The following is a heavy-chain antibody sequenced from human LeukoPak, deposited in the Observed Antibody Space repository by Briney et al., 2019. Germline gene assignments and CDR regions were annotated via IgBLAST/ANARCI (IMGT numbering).Heavy chain of an antibody. V-gene: IGHV3-48*03. J-gene: IGHJ6*04. CDR3: AELGITMIGGV. CDR1: GFTFNRRG. CDR2: ISSSGSTI. Sequence: GGSLRLSCAASGFTFNRRGMHWVRQAPGKGLEWVSYISSSGSTIYYADSVKGRFTISRDNAKNSLYLQMNSLRAEDTAVYYCAELGITMIGGVWGKGTTVTISS. D-gene: IGHD3-10*02.